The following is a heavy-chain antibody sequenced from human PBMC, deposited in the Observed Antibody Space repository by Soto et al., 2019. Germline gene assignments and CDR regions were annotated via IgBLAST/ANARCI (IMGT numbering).Heavy chain of an antibody. CDR3: ARRQGSGWSWIDC. Sequence: QLQLQESGPGLVKPSETLSLTCTVSGGSISSSSYYWGWIRQPPGKGLEWIGSIYYSGSTSYNPSLKSRVTISVDTSMNQCFLNLSSVTAAAPAVYYFARRQGSGWSWIDCWGQGTLVTVSS. CDR1: GGSISSSSYY. D-gene: IGHD6-19*01. CDR2: IYYSGST. V-gene: IGHV4-39*01. J-gene: IGHJ4*02.